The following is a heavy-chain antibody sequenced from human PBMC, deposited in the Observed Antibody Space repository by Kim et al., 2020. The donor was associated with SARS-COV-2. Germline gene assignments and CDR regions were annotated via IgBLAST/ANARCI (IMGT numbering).Heavy chain of an antibody. D-gene: IGHD2-15*01. Sequence: ASVKVSCKASGYTFTSYDINWVRQATGQGLEWMGWMNPNSGNTGYAQKFQGRVTMTRNTSISTAYMELSSLRSEDTAVYYCARGLYCSGGSCYSDRFDPWGQGTLVTVSS. V-gene: IGHV1-8*01. J-gene: IGHJ5*02. CDR1: GYTFTSYD. CDR3: ARGLYCSGGSCYSDRFDP. CDR2: MNPNSGNT.